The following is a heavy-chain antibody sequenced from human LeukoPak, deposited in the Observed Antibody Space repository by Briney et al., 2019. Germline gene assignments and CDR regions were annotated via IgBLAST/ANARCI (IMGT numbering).Heavy chain of an antibody. V-gene: IGHV3-21*01. J-gene: IGHJ4*02. CDR1: GFTFSSNW. CDR2: ISSSSSYI. CDR3: ASPTPNDYYDSSGYFH. D-gene: IGHD3-22*01. Sequence: GGSLRLSCAASGFTFSSNWMHWVRQAPGKGLEWVSSISSSSSYIYYADSVKGRFTISRDNAKNSLYLQMNSLRAEDTAVYYCASPTPNDYYDSSGYFHWGQGTLVTVSS.